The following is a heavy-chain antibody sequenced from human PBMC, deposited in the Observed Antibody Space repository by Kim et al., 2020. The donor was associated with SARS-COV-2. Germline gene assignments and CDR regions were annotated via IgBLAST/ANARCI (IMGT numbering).Heavy chain of an antibody. Sequence: GGSLRLSCAASGFDFGNYATGWVRQAPGRGLEWVSVFYSGGTNTHYADFVKGRFTISRHISKSTLYLQMNSLRAEDTAVYYCAKWSVWYYYDSSGYYDSWGQGTLVTVSS. CDR1: GFDFGNYA. D-gene: IGHD3-22*01. V-gene: IGHV3-23*03. J-gene: IGHJ5*01. CDR2: FYSGGTNT. CDR3: AKWSVWYYYDSSGYYDS.